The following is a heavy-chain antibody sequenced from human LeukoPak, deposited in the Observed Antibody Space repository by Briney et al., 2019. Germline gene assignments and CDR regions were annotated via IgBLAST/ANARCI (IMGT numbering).Heavy chain of an antibody. J-gene: IGHJ4*02. D-gene: IGHD3-10*01. CDR3: ARVGYYGSGSYPDY. V-gene: IGHV4-61*01. CDR2: IYYSGST. Sequence: SETLSLTCTVSGGSISSSSYYWSWIRQPPGKGLEWIGYIYYSGSTNYNPSLKSRVTISVDTSKNQFSLKLSSVTAADTAVYYCARVGYYGSGSYPDYWGQGTLVTVSS. CDR1: GGSISSSSYY.